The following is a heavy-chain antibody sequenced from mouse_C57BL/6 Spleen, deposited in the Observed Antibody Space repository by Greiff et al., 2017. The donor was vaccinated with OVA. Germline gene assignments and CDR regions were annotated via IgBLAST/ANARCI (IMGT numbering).Heavy chain of an antibody. Sequence: VQLKESGEGLVKPGGSLKLSCAASGFTFSSYAMSWVRQTPEKRLEWVAYISSGGDYIYYADTVKGRFTISRDNARNTLYLQMSSLKSEDTAMYYCTRESVITTGTWFAYWGQGTLVTVSA. CDR1: GFTFSSYA. J-gene: IGHJ3*01. D-gene: IGHD1-1*01. CDR3: TRESVITTGTWFAY. V-gene: IGHV5-9-1*02. CDR2: ISSGGDYI.